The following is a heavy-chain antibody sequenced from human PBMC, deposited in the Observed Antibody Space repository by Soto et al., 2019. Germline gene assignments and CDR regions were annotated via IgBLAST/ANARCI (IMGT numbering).Heavy chain of an antibody. D-gene: IGHD3-16*02. CDR3: ARGTPRTGGAIR. CDR2: INHSGST. Sequence: HSETLSLTCAVYGGSFSCYYWSWIRQPPGKGLEWIGEINHSGSTNYNPSLKSRVTISVDTSKNQFSLKLSSVTAADTAVYYCARGTPRTGGAIRWGQGTLVTVSS. V-gene: IGHV4-34*01. J-gene: IGHJ4*02. CDR1: GGSFSCYY.